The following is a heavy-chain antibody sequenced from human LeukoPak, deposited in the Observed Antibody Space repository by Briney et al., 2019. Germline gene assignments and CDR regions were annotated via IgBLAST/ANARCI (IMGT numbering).Heavy chain of an antibody. CDR1: GFTFSSYG. CDR2: IWYDGSNK. J-gene: IGHJ4*02. CDR3: ARGYELLKGYFDY. D-gene: IGHD3-10*01. V-gene: IGHV3-33*01. Sequence: PGRSLRLSCAASGFTFSSYGMHWVRQAPGKGLEWVAVIWYDGSNKYYADSVKGRFTISRDNSKNTLYLQINSLRAEDTAVYYCARGYELLKGYFDYWGQGTLVTVSS.